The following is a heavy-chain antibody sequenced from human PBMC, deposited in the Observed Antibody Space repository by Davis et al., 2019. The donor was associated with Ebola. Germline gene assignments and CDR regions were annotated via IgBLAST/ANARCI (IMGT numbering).Heavy chain of an antibody. CDR2: IYYSGST. D-gene: IGHD3-22*01. V-gene: IGHV4-30-4*01. J-gene: IGHJ3*02. CDR1: GGSISNDDYY. CDR3: ARLRYYDSSGRYLGAFDI. Sequence: LRLSCTVSGGSISNDDYYWTWIRQPPGKGLEWIGYIYYSGSTHYNPSLRSRVTISGVTSQNQFSLRLSSVTAADTAVYYCARLRYYDSSGRYLGAFDIWGPGTMVTVSS.